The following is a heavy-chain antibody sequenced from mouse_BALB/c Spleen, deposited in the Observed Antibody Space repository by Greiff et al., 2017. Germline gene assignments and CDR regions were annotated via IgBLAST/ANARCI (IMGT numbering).Heavy chain of an antibody. CDR1: GSTFGSFG. CDR2: ISSGSSTI. D-gene: IGHD2-1*01. V-gene: IGHV5-17*02. CDR3: ARYGNDWYFDV. J-gene: IGHJ1*01. Sequence: EVQVVESGGGLVQPGGSRKLSCAAPGSTFGSFGMHWVRQAPEKGLEWVAYISSGSSTIYYADTVKGRFTISRDNPKNTLFLQMTSLRSEDTAMYYCARYGNDWYFDVWGAGTTVTVSS.